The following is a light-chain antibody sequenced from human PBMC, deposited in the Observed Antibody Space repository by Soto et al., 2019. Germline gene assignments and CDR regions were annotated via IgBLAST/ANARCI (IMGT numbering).Light chain of an antibody. CDR3: QQSGSSPWT. J-gene: IGKJ1*01. CDR1: QNVRGY. Sequence: EILLTQSPVTLPLSPGERATLSCRASQNVRGYLAWYQQKPGQAPRLLIYDASSRATGVPDRFSGSGSGTDFTLTISSLEPEDFAVYFCQQSGSSPWTFGHGTKVDIK. V-gene: IGKV3-20*01. CDR2: DAS.